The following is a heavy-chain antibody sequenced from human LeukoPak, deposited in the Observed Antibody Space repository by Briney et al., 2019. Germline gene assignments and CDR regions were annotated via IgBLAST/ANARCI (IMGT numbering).Heavy chain of an antibody. J-gene: IGHJ6*02. V-gene: IGHV1-69*13. D-gene: IGHD6-13*01. Sequence: SVKVSCKASGGTFSSYAISWVRQAPGQGLEWMGGIIPIFGTANYAQKFQGRVTITADESTSTAYMELSSLRSEDTAVYYCASSVSSSWYFGYYYYGMDVWGQGTTVTVSS. CDR3: ASSVSSSWYFGYYYYGMDV. CDR2: IIPIFGTA. CDR1: GGTFSSYA.